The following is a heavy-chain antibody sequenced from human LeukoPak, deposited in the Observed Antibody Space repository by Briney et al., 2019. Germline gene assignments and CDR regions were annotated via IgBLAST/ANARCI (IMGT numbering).Heavy chain of an antibody. Sequence: PGGALRLSCAASGFTFSSYSLHSVRQAPCKGLEGVAVISYDGSNKYYAGYVKGRFTISRENSKNTVYLQMNSLRVEDTAVYYCARDLELVGFDYWGQGTLVSVSS. V-gene: IGHV3-30*04. J-gene: IGHJ4*02. CDR3: ARDLELVGFDY. CDR2: ISYDGSNK. CDR1: GFTFSSYS. D-gene: IGHD1-26*01.